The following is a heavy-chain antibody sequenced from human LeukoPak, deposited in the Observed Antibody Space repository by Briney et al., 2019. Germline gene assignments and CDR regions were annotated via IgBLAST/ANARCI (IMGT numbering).Heavy chain of an antibody. D-gene: IGHD3-22*01. Sequence: GSLRLSCAASGFTFSNYAMSWVRQAPGRGLEWVSGISGSGDSTYYVDSVKGRFTITRDNSKNTLYLQMNSLRAEDTAVYYCAKDGDTSGYSGFYFDSWGQGTLVTVSS. V-gene: IGHV3-23*01. J-gene: IGHJ4*02. CDR3: AKDGDTSGYSGFYFDS. CDR2: ISGSGDST. CDR1: GFTFSNYA.